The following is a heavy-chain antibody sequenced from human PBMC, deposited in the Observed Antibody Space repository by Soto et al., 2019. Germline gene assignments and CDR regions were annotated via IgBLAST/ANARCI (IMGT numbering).Heavy chain of an antibody. CDR1: GGSISSGDYY. V-gene: IGHV4-30-4*01. CDR2: IYYSGST. D-gene: IGHD3-3*01. J-gene: IGHJ6*02. CDR3: AREPVLRFLEWPYYYYYGMDV. Sequence: PSETLSLTCTVSGGSISSGDYYWSWIRQPPGKGLEWIGYIYYSGSTYYNPSLKSRVTISVDTSKNQFSLKLSSVTAADTAVYYCAREPVLRFLEWPYYYYYGMDVWGQGTTVTVSS.